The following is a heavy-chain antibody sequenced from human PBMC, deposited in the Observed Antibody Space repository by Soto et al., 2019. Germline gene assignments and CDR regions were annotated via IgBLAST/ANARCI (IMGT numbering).Heavy chain of an antibody. CDR2: ISYSAKT. CDR3: TRGAGAPWVRFGS. J-gene: IGHJ4*02. Sequence: PSETLSLTCGVSGYSITSGFYWGWVRQSPGKGLEWIGTISYSAKTFYNPSLASRFSMAVDSSKNQFSLRLTSVTAADTALYYCTRGAGAPWVRFGSWGRGSLVTVSS. D-gene: IGHD3-16*01. V-gene: IGHV4-38-2*01. CDR1: GYSITSGFY.